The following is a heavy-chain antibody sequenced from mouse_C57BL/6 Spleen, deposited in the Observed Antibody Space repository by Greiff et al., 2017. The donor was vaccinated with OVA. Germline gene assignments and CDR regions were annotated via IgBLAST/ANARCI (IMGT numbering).Heavy chain of an antibody. CDR1: GYTFTSYW. Sequence: QVQLQQPEAELVKPGASVKLSCKASGYTFTSYWMQWVKQRPGQGLEWIGEIDPSDSYTNYNQTFKGKATLTVYTSSSTAYMQLSSLTSEDSAVYYCARVGLGKTDYWGQGTTLTVSS. J-gene: IGHJ2*01. CDR3: ARVGLGKTDY. CDR2: IDPSDSYT. D-gene: IGHD4-1*01. V-gene: IGHV1-50*01.